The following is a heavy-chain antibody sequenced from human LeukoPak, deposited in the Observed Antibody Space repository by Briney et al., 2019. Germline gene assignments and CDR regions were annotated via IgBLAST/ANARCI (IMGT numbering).Heavy chain of an antibody. V-gene: IGHV1-69*01. CDR3: ARGDIVVVPAAAQGAFDI. D-gene: IGHD2-2*01. CDR2: IIPIFGTA. Sequence: SVKVSCKASGGTFSSYAISWVRQAPGQGLEWMGGIIPIFGTANYAQKFQGRVTITADESTSTAYMELSSLRSEDTAVYYCARGDIVVVPAAAQGAFDIWGQGTMITVSS. J-gene: IGHJ3*02. CDR1: GGTFSSYA.